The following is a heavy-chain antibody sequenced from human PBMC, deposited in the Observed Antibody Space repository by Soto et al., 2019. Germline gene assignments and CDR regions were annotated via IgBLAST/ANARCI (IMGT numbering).Heavy chain of an antibody. V-gene: IGHV4-31*03. CDR2: IYYSGST. Sequence: PSETLSLTCTVSGGSISSGGYYWSWIRQHPGKGLEWIGYIYYSGSTYYNPSLKSRVTISVDTSKNQFSLKLSSVTAADTAVYYCARALSGQMFRGWFDPWGQGTLVTVSS. J-gene: IGHJ5*02. CDR1: GGSISSGGYY. CDR3: ARALSGQMFRGWFDP. D-gene: IGHD3-10*01.